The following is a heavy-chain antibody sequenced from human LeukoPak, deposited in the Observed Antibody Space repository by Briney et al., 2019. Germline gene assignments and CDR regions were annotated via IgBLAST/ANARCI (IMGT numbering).Heavy chain of an antibody. Sequence: SETLSLTCGVSGVSVSSTNWWTWIRQPPGKGLEWIGEVHLDGRTNFNPSLRSRLTMSVDLSENHVSLKLTSVTAADTAVYYSAREGGFYRPLDYSGQGTLVTVSS. J-gene: IGHJ4*02. D-gene: IGHD6-25*01. V-gene: IGHV4-4*02. CDR2: VHLDGRT. CDR3: AREGGFYRPLDY. CDR1: GVSVSSTNW.